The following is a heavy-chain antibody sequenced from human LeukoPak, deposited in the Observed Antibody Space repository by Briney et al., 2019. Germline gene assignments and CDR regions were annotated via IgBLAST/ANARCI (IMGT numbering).Heavy chain of an antibody. D-gene: IGHD3-22*01. CDR3: ARVNLLRGGDAFDI. J-gene: IGHJ3*02. V-gene: IGHV3-33*01. CDR2: IWYDGSNK. Sequence: GGSLRLSCAASGFTFSSYGMHWVRHAPGKGLEWVAVIWYDGSNKYCADSVKGRFTISRDNSKNTLYLQMNSLRAEDTAVYYCARVNLLRGGDAFDIWGQGTMVTVSS. CDR1: GFTFSSYG.